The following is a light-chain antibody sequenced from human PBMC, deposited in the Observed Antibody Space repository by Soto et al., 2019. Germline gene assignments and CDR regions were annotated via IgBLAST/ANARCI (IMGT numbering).Light chain of an antibody. Sequence: EIVLTQSPGPLSLSPGERATLSCRASQSVSSSYLAWYQQKPGQAPRVLIYGASSRATGIPDRFSGSGSGTDFTLTISRLEPEDFAVYYCQQYGSSPATFGQGTKVEIK. J-gene: IGKJ1*01. CDR1: QSVSSSY. V-gene: IGKV3-20*01. CDR2: GAS. CDR3: QQYGSSPAT.